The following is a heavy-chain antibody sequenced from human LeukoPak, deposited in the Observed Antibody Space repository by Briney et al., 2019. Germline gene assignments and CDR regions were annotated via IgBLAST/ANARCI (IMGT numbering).Heavy chain of an antibody. J-gene: IGHJ6*02. CDR3: ARFLPGLDV. Sequence: GGSLRLSCEISGFIFIDYWMHWVRQVPGKGPVWVSRINPDGTATNYADSVKGRFIISRDNAKNTLYLQMNSLRVEDTAMYYCARFLPGLDVWGQGTTVTVSS. V-gene: IGHV3-74*01. CDR1: GFIFIDYW. CDR2: INPDGTAT.